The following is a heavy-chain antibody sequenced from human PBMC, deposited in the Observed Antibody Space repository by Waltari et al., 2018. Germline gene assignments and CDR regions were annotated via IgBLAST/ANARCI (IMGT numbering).Heavy chain of an antibody. CDR2: INHSGST. J-gene: IGHJ4*02. CDR1: GGSFSGYY. CDR3: ASRNTIFGVVHLDN. D-gene: IGHD3-3*01. Sequence: QVQLQQWGAGLLKPSETLSLTCAVYGGSFSGYYWSWIRQPPGKGLEWIGEINHSGSTNYNPSLKSRVTISVDTSKNQFSLKLSSVTAADTAVYYCASRNTIFGVVHLDNWGQGTLVTVSS. V-gene: IGHV4-34*01.